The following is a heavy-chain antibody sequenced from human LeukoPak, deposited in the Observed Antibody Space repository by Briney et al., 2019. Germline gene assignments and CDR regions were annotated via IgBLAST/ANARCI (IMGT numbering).Heavy chain of an antibody. CDR2: IYYTGST. J-gene: IGHJ4*02. V-gene: IGHV4-59*01. Sequence: PSETLSLTCTVSGGSISSYYWSWIRQPPGKGLEWIGYIYYTGSTNYNPSLKSRVTMSVDTSKNQFSLKLRSVTAADTAVYYCARGGYSYRYDYWGQGTLVTVSS. CDR1: GGSISSYY. D-gene: IGHD5-18*01. CDR3: ARGGYSYRYDY.